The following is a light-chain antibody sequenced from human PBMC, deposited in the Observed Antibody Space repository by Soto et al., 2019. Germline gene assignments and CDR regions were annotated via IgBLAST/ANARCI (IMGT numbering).Light chain of an antibody. CDR3: CSYTTSSTRV. Sequence: QSALTQPASVSGSPGESISISCTGSSSDVGFYNYISWYQQHPGKVPKLIIYEVTNRPSGVSNRFSGSKSGNTASLTISGLQAEDEADYYCCSYTTSSTRVFGTGTKVTVX. CDR1: SSDVGFYNY. V-gene: IGLV2-14*01. CDR2: EVT. J-gene: IGLJ1*01.